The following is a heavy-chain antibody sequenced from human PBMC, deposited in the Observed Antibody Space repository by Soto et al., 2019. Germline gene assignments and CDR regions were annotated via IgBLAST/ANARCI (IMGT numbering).Heavy chain of an antibody. Sequence: EVRLVETGGDLIQPGGSLRLSCAASGFIVSGNYMSWVRQAPGKGLEWVSVIYSGGSTYYAGSVKGRFTISRDNSKNTLYLQMNSLRADETAVYYCARDGGLAEDGMDVWGQGTTVTVSS. CDR3: ARDGGLAEDGMDV. V-gene: IGHV3-53*02. D-gene: IGHD3-10*01. J-gene: IGHJ6*02. CDR1: GFIVSGNY. CDR2: IYSGGST.